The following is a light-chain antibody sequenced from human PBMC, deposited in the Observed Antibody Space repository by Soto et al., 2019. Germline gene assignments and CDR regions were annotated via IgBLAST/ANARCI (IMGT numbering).Light chain of an antibody. J-gene: IGKJ5*01. Sequence: DIQMTQSPSSLSASIGDRVTITCRASQGISNFLAWYQQKPGKVPKLLISAASTLQSGVPSRFSGSGSGTDFTLTIASLQPEDVATYYCQKYSSVLTFGQGTRLEI. CDR1: QGISNF. V-gene: IGKV1-27*01. CDR3: QKYSSVLT. CDR2: AAS.